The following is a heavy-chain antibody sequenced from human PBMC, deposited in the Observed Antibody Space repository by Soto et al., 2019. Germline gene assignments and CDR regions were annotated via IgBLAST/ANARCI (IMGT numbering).Heavy chain of an antibody. CDR2: INTDGSIT. V-gene: IGHV3-74*01. CDR3: ARGGYCSGGSCYFVPSTNGMDV. D-gene: IGHD2-15*01. Sequence: EVQLVESGGGLVQPGGSLRLSCAASGFTFSSYWMYWVRQAPGKGLVWVSRINTDGSITTYADSVKGRFTISRDNAKNTLYLQMNSLRAEDTAVYYCARGGYCSGGSCYFVPSTNGMDVWGQGTTVTVSS. CDR1: GFTFSSYW. J-gene: IGHJ6*02.